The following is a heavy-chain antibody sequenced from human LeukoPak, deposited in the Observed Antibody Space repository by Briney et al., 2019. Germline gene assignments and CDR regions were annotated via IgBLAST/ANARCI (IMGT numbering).Heavy chain of an antibody. CDR3: ARDRGYDTSGNYYGAFEI. V-gene: IGHV3-20*04. CDR1: GFTFEDYG. Sequence: GGSLGLSCAASGFTFEDYGMSWVRQAPGKGLEWVSGINRNGGSTGYADSVKGRFIISRDNAKKSLYLQMNSLRAEDTALYYCARDRGYDTSGNYYGAFEIWGQGTMVTVSS. D-gene: IGHD3-22*01. J-gene: IGHJ3*02. CDR2: INRNGGST.